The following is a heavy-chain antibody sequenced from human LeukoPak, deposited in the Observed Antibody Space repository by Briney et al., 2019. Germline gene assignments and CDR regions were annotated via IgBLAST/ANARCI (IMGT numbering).Heavy chain of an antibody. J-gene: IGHJ4*02. Sequence: GGSLRLSCAASGFTFSSYAMSWVRQAPGKGLEWVSTIRDSGGSTYYADSVKGRFTISRDNSKNTLYLQMNSLRAEDTAVYCCAKKPSSGYYYIDYWGQGTLVTVSS. CDR2: IRDSGGST. V-gene: IGHV3-23*01. CDR1: GFTFSSYA. CDR3: AKKPSSGYYYIDY. D-gene: IGHD3-22*01.